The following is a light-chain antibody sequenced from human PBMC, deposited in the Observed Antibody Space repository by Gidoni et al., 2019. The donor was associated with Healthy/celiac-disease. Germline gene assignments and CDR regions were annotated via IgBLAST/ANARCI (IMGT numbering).Light chain of an antibody. CDR3: QQSNSTPRT. Sequence: DIQMTQSSSSLSASVGDRVTITCRASQSMTSYLNWYQQKPGKAPKLLIYAASSLQSGVPSRFSGSGSGTDFTLTISSLQPEYFATYYCQQSNSTPRTFGRGTKVEIK. J-gene: IGKJ1*01. CDR2: AAS. V-gene: IGKV1-39*01. CDR1: QSMTSY.